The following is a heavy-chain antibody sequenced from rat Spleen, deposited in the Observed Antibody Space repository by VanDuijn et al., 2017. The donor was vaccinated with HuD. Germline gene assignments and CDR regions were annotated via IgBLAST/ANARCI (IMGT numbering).Heavy chain of an antibody. CDR1: GFTFSDYY. V-gene: IGHV5-25*01. D-gene: IGHD1-6*01. CDR2: ITNTGGSI. J-gene: IGHJ4*01. CDR3: ASLMYTPDYLGVMDV. Sequence: EVQLVESGGGLVQPGRSMKLSCADSGFTFSDYYMAWIRQAPGKGLEWVASITNTGGSIYYPDSVKGRFTISRDNARNTLYLQMDSLRSEDTATYYCASLMYTPDYLGVMDVWGQGASVTVSS.